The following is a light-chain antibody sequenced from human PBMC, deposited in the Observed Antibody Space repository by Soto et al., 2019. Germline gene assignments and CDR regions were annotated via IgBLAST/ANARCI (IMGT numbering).Light chain of an antibody. J-gene: IGLJ2*01. CDR2: EVS. CDR1: SSDVGGYDY. Sequence: QSALTQPASVSGSPGQSITISCTGTSSDVGGYDYVSWYQLHPGKAPKLMVFEVSNRPSGVSYRFSGSKSGNTASLTISGLQAEDEADYFCSSFAGSPVVFGGGTQLTVL. V-gene: IGLV2-14*01. CDR3: SSFAGSPVV.